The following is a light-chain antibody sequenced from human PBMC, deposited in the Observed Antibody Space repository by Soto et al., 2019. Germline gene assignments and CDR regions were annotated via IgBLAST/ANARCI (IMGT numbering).Light chain of an antibody. CDR1: SGSIASNY. V-gene: IGLV6-57*04. CDR3: QSYDSSNYV. CDR2: EDN. J-gene: IGLJ1*01. Sequence: NCMLTQPHSVSESPGKTVTISCTRSSGSIASNYVQWYQQRPGSAPTTVIYEDNQRPSGVPDRFSGSIDSSSNSASLTISGLKTEDEADYYCQSYDSSNYVFGTGTKVTVL.